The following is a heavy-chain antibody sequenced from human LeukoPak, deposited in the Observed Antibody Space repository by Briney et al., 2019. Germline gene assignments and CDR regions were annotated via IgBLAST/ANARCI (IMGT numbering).Heavy chain of an antibody. CDR2: INPSGGST. CDR3: ARADTYYYDSRGYYTFDY. CDR1: GYTFTSYY. Sequence: ASVKVSCKAAGYTFTSYYMHWVRQAPGQGLEWMGTINPSGGSTSYAQKFQGRVTMTRDTSTSTVYMELSSLRSEDTAVYYCARADTYYYDSRGYYTFDYWGQGTLVTVSS. J-gene: IGHJ4*02. V-gene: IGHV1-46*01. D-gene: IGHD3-22*01.